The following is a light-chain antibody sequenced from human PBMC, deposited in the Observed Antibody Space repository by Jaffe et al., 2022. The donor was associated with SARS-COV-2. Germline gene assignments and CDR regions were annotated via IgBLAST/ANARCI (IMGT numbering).Light chain of an antibody. V-gene: IGLV3-21*04. CDR1: NIGSKS. Sequence: YVLTQPPAVSVAPGKTARITCGGNNIGSKSVHWYQQKPGQAPVLVIYYDSDRPSGIPERFSGSNSGNTATLTISRVEAGDEADYYCQVWDNGSDEEVFGGGTKLTVL. CDR3: QVWDNGSDEEV. CDR2: YDS. J-gene: IGLJ2*01.